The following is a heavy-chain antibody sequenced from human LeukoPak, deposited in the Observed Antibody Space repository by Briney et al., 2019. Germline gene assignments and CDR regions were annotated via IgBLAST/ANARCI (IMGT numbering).Heavy chain of an antibody. CDR1: GYTLTELS. CDR2: FDPEDGET. V-gene: IGHV1-24*01. J-gene: IGHJ4*02. Sequence: ASVKVSCKVSGYTLTELSMHWVRQAPGKGLEWMGGFDPEDGETIYAQKFQGRVTMTEDTSTDTAYMELSSLRSEDTAVYYCAADQAYGDTAMVGYWGQGTLVTVSS. D-gene: IGHD5-18*01. CDR3: AADQAYGDTAMVGY.